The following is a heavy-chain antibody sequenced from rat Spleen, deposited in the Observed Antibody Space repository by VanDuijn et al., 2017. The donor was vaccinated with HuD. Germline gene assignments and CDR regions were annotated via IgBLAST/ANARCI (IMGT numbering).Heavy chain of an antibody. CDR2: ISTGGGNT. CDR1: GFTFSNYY. V-gene: IGHV5S13*01. Sequence: EVQLVESGGGLVQPGRSLKLSCTASGFTFSNYYMAWVRQAPTKGLEWVASISTGGGNTYYQDSVKGRFTISRDNAKNTQYLQMDSLRSEDTATYYCARTTYDYFDYWGQGVMVTVSS. D-gene: IGHD2-1*01. J-gene: IGHJ2*01. CDR3: ARTTYDYFDY.